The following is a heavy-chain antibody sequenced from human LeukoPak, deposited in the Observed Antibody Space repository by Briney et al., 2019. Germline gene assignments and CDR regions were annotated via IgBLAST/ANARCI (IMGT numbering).Heavy chain of an antibody. J-gene: IGHJ5*02. CDR1: GYIFTDYR. CDR3: ATEDSRSGSYYDP. Sequence: GASVKVSCKASGYIFTDYRLHWVRQAPGQGLEWMGRINPKSGDTNYAQKFQGRVTMTSDTSITTAYMELRRLKSDDTAFYFCATEDSRSGSYYDPCGQGTLVTPSS. CDR2: INPKSGDT. D-gene: IGHD1-26*01. V-gene: IGHV1-2*06.